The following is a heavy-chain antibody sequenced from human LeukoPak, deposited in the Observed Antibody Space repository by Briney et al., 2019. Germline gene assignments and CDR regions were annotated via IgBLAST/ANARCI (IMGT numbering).Heavy chain of an antibody. V-gene: IGHV3-30-3*01. CDR3: AKAPSIAAAGTFDY. J-gene: IGHJ4*02. CDR1: RFSFSSYA. Sequence: GSSLRLSCAASRFSFSSYAMYWVRQAPGKGLEWVAAVSYDGNNKFYADSVKGRFTISRDNSKNTLYLQMNSLRAEDTAVYYCAKAPSIAAAGTFDYWGQGTLVTVSS. CDR2: VSYDGNNK. D-gene: IGHD6-13*01.